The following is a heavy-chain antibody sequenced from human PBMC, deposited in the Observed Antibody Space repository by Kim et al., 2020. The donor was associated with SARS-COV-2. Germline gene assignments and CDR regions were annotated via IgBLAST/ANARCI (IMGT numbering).Heavy chain of an antibody. Sequence: SETLSLTCTVSGGSISSYYWSWIRQPPGKGLEWIGYIYYSGSTNYNPSLKSRVTISVDTSKNQFSLKLSSVTAADTAVYYCAGGVRYFDWLLSNSVHYYGMDVWGQGTTVTVSS. J-gene: IGHJ6*02. CDR3: AGGVRYFDWLLSNSVHYYGMDV. V-gene: IGHV4-59*13. D-gene: IGHD3-9*01. CDR1: GGSISSYY. CDR2: IYYSGST.